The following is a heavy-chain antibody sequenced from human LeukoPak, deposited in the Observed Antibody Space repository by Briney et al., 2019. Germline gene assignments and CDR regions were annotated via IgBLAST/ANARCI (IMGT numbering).Heavy chain of an antibody. CDR3: ARSQEHFITIMDY. CDR2: IIPIFGTA. V-gene: IGHV1-69*05. J-gene: IGHJ4*02. CDR1: GGTFSSYA. D-gene: IGHD3-3*01. Sequence: SVKVSCKASGGTFSSYAISWVRQAPGQGLEWMGGIIPIFGTANYAQKFQGRVTITTDESTSTANMELSSLRSEDTAVYYCARSQEHFITIMDYWGQGTLVTVSS.